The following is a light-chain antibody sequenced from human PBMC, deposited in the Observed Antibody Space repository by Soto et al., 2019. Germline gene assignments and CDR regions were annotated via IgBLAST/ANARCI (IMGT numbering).Light chain of an antibody. CDR3: QQYYSTPYT. CDR2: WAS. CDR1: QSVLCGSNNKNC. V-gene: IGKV4-1*01. J-gene: IGKJ2*01. Sequence: DIVMTQSPDSLAVSLGERATINCKSSQSVLCGSNNKNCLAWYQQKPGQPPKLLIYWASTRESGVPDRFSGSGSGTEFTLTISSLQAADVAVYYCQQYYSTPYTFGQGTKLEIK.